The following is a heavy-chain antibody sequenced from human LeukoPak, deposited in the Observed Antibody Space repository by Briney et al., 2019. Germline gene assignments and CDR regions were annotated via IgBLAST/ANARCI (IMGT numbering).Heavy chain of an antibody. CDR3: AKDRGFVVVPAAITYFQH. V-gene: IGHV3-23*01. CDR1: GFTFSSYA. CDR2: ISGSGGST. D-gene: IGHD2-2*02. Sequence: GGSLRLSCAASGFTFSSYAMSWVRQAPGKGLEWVSAISGSGGSTYYAASGRGRITLSKDNSKNTLYLQMNSLRAEDTAVYYCAKDRGFVVVPAAITYFQHWGQGTLVTVSS. J-gene: IGHJ1*01.